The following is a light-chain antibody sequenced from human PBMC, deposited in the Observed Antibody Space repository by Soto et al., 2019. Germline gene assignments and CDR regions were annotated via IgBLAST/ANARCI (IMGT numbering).Light chain of an antibody. CDR1: QSVSSSY. J-gene: IGKJ5*01. CDR3: QQYGSSPPIT. Sequence: EIVLTQSPATLSLSPGERATLSCGASQSVSSSYLAWYQQKPGLAPRLLIYDASSRATGIPDRFSGSGSGTDFTLTISRLEPEDLPVYYCQQYGSSPPITFGQGTRLEIK. V-gene: IGKV3D-20*01. CDR2: DAS.